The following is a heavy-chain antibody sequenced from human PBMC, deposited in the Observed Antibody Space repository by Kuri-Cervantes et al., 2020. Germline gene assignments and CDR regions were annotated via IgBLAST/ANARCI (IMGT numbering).Heavy chain of an antibody. CDR3: ARTVTMIVVSNSENWFDP. D-gene: IGHD3-22*01. J-gene: IGHJ5*02. CDR1: GGSISTYY. CDR2: IHYSGST. Sequence: GSLRPSCTVSGGSISTYYWSWIRQPPGKGREWIGYIHYSGSTNYNPSLMSRVTISVETSKNQFSLKLSSVTAADTAVYYCARTVTMIVVSNSENWFDPWGQGTLVTVSS. V-gene: IGHV4-59*01.